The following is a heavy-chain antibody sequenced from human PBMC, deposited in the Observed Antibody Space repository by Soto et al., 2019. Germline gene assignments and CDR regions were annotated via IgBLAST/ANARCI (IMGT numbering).Heavy chain of an antibody. CDR2: IHPSGQPI. D-gene: IGHD2-15*01. V-gene: IGHV3-48*03. CDR1: GFTFSSSE. CDR3: ARRASR. Sequence: EVQLVESGGGLIQPGGSLRLSCAASGFTFSSSEMYWVRQAPGKGLEWVSYIHPSGQPIFYADSVKGIFTISRANPKNSLYLQISTLWADVSAVYYCARRASRWGQGTMVTDSS. J-gene: IGHJ3*01.